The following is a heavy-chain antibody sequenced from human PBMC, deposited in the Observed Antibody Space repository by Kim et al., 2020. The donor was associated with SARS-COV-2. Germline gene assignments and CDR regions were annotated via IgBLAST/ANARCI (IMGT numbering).Heavy chain of an antibody. V-gene: IGHV3-7*01. CDR3: ASGGPYRITARPEH. Sequence: GGSLRLSCVVSGFTFSSYWISWVRQAPGKGPEWVANINKDGSGTYYVDSVKGRFTISRDNAKNSLYLQMNSLTAEDTAVYYCASGGPYRITARPEHWGQG. J-gene: IGHJ1*01. D-gene: IGHD6-6*01. CDR2: INKDGSGT. CDR1: GFTFSSYW.